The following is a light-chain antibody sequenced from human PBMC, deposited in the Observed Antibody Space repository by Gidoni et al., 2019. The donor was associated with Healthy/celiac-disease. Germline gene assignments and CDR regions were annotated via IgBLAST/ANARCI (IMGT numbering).Light chain of an antibody. V-gene: IGLV3-1*01. CDR3: QAWDSSTVV. CDR1: KLGDEY. Sequence: SYELTQPPPVSVSPGQTASITCSGDKLGDEYACWYQQKPGQSPVLVSYQDSKRPSGIPERFSGSNSGNTATLTISGTQAMDEADYCCQAWDSSTVVFGGGTKLTVL. CDR2: QDS. J-gene: IGLJ2*01.